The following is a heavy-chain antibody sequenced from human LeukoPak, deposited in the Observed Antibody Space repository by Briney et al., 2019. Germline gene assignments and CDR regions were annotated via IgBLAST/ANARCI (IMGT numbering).Heavy chain of an antibody. D-gene: IGHD2-21*02. CDR3: ARLSDLVVVTAILQYGMDV. J-gene: IGHJ6*02. Sequence: ASVKVSCKASGYTFTSYGISWVRQAPGQGLEWMGWISAYNGNTNYAQKLQGRVTMTTDTSTSTAYMELRSLRSDDTAVYYCARLSDLVVVTAILQYGMDVWGQGTTVTVSS. CDR2: ISAYNGNT. CDR1: GYTFTSYG. V-gene: IGHV1-18*01.